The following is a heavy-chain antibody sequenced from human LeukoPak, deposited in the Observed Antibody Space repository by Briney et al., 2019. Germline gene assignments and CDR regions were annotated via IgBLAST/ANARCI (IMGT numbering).Heavy chain of an antibody. V-gene: IGHV4-30-2*01. Sequence: SETLSLTCAVSGDSISSGTYSWTWIRQPPGKGLEWIGFIPHSGSTYYNPSLKSRVTMSVDRSENQFSLKLSSVTAADTAVYYCARGRAAAGNYFDYWGQGTLVTVSS. CDR3: ARGRAAAGNYFDY. CDR2: IPHSGST. J-gene: IGHJ4*02. CDR1: GDSISSGTYS. D-gene: IGHD6-13*01.